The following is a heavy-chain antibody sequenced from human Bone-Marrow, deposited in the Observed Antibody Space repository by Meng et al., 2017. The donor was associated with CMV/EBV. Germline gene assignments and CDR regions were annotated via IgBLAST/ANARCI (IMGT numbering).Heavy chain of an antibody. J-gene: IGHJ6*02. CDR3: ARDCGGALQLWPVVYYYGMDV. D-gene: IGHD5-18*01. V-gene: IGHV1-69*16. Sequence: SVKVSCKASGGTFSSYTISWVRQAPGQGLEWMGRIIPILGIANYAQKFQGRVTITTDESTSTAYMELSSLRAEDTAVYYCARDCGGALQLWPVVYYYGMDVWGRGTTVTVSS. CDR2: IIPILGIA. CDR1: GGTFSSYT.